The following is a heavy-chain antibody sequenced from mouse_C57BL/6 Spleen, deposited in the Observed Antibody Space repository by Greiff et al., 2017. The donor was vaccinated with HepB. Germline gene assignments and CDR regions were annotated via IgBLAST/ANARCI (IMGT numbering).Heavy chain of an antibody. J-gene: IGHJ4*01. CDR2: INPSSGYT. Sequence: QVQLQQSGAELAKPGASVKLSCKASGYTFTSYWMHWVKQRPGQGLEWIGYINPSSGYTKYNQKFKDKATSTADKSSSTAYMQLSSLTYEDSAVYYCARGVLYDYDDAMDYWGQGTSVTVSS. CDR1: GYTFTSYW. D-gene: IGHD2-4*01. CDR3: ARGVLYDYDDAMDY. V-gene: IGHV1-7*01.